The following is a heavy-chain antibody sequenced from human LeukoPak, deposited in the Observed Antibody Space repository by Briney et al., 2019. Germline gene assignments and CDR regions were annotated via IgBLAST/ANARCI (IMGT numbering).Heavy chain of an antibody. Sequence: GGSLRLSCAASGFIVGDFDMNWVRQAPGKGLEWVSYLSTSGSYIHYADSVKGRFTISRDAGKNSLYLQLDSLTVEDTAVYFCARGNYDFAYDPWGQGTLVTVSS. J-gene: IGHJ5*02. V-gene: IGHV3-21*01. CDR1: GFIVGDFD. CDR2: LSTSGSYI. D-gene: IGHD3-3*01. CDR3: ARGNYDFAYDP.